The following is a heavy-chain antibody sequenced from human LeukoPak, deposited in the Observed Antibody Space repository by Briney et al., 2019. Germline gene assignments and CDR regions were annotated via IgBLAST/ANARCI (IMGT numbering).Heavy chain of an antibody. CDR1: GGTFSSYA. J-gene: IGHJ4*02. V-gene: IGHV1-69*13. CDR3: ARGVTMVRGHFDY. Sequence: ASVKVSCTASGGTFSSYAISWVRQAPGQGLEWMGGIIPIFGTANYAQKFQGRVTITADESTSTAYMELSSLRSEDTAVYYCARGVTMVRGHFDYWGQGTLVTVSS. CDR2: IIPIFGTA. D-gene: IGHD3-10*01.